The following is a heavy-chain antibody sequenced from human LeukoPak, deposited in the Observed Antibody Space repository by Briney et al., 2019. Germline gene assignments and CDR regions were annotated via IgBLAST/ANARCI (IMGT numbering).Heavy chain of an antibody. CDR3: ARVGHANYSPFDY. J-gene: IGHJ4*02. CDR2: IYYSGST. V-gene: IGHV4-31*03. CDR1: GGSISSGGYY. D-gene: IGHD4-11*01. Sequence: PSQTLSLTCTVSGGSISSGGYYWSWIRQHPGKGLEWIGYIYYSGSTYYNPSLKSRVTISVDTSKNQFSLKLSSATAADTAVYYCARVGHANYSPFDYWGQGTLVTVSS.